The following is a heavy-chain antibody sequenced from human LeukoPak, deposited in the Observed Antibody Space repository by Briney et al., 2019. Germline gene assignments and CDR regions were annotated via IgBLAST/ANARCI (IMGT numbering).Heavy chain of an antibody. V-gene: IGHV1-18*01. J-gene: IGHJ4*02. Sequence: GASVKVSCQASGYTFTNYGISCVRQAPGQGLEWMGWINAYNGNTNYAQKLQGRVTMTTDTSTSTAYMEMRSLRSDDTAVYYCARDEAVVWFGELLNYWGQGTLFTVSP. CDR1: GYTFTNYG. D-gene: IGHD3-10*01. CDR3: ARDEAVVWFGELLNY. CDR2: INAYNGNT.